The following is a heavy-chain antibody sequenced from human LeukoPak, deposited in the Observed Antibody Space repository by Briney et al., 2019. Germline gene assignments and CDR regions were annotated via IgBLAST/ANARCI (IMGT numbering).Heavy chain of an antibody. CDR1: GYTFTSYG. CDR3: ARVVDTELLWFGESAWSDY. J-gene: IGHJ4*02. CDR2: ISAYNGNT. V-gene: IGHV1-18*01. D-gene: IGHD3-10*01. Sequence: ASVKVSCKASGYTFTSYGISWVRQAPGQGLEWVGWISAYNGNTNYAQKLQGRVTMTTDTSTSTAYMELRSLRSDDTAVYYCARVVDTELLWFGESAWSDYWGQGTLVTVSS.